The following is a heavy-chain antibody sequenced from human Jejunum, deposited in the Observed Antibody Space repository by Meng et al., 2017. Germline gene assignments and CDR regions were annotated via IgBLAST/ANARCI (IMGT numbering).Heavy chain of an antibody. V-gene: IGHV3-11*01. J-gene: IGHJ4*02. Sequence: GESLKISCAASGFTFSDYYMSWIRQAPGKGLEWISYIPSGGSTDYYADSVKGRFTFSRDNTDNSLYLQMNNLRAEDTAVYYCARDGFRFSVFEYWGQGTLVTVSS. CDR2: IPSGGSTD. CDR1: GFTFSDYY. D-gene: IGHD5-18*01. CDR3: ARDGFRFSVFEY.